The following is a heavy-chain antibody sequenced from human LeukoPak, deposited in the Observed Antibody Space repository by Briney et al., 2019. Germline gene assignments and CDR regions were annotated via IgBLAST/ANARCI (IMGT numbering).Heavy chain of an antibody. CDR3: ARVMTAITNWFDP. J-gene: IGHJ5*02. Sequence: GGSLRLSCAASGFTVSSNYVSWVRQAPGTGLEWVSSIYRDVSTYYADSVKGRFTISRDNSKNTLNLQMNNLRVEDTAVYYCARVMTAITNWFDPWGQGTLVTVSS. CDR2: IYRDVST. CDR1: GFTVSSNY. V-gene: IGHV3-66*01. D-gene: IGHD2-21*02.